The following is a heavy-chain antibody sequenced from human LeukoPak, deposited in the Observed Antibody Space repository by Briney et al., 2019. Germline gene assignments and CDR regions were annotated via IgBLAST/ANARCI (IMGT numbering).Heavy chain of an antibody. CDR3: ASAREYCGSAECYEYFQH. CDR1: GVTVGTNS. Sequence: GGSLRLSCAATGVTVGTNSMSWARQSPGKGLEWVSVIYGGGSTYNADSVNGRFTVSRDNSRNTLVLQMNNLRAEDTALYFCASAREYCGSAECYEYFQHWGQGTLVIVSS. D-gene: IGHD2-21*01. V-gene: IGHV3-53*01. CDR2: IYGGGST. J-gene: IGHJ1*01.